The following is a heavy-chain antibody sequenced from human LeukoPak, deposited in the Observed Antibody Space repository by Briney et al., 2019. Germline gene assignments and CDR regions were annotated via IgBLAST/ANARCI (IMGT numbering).Heavy chain of an antibody. D-gene: IGHD5-12*01. V-gene: IGHV3-23*01. Sequence: PGGSLRLSCAASGFTFSSYAMSWVRQAPGKGLEWVSDISGSGGSTYSADSVKGRFTIFRDNSKNTLYLQMNSLRAGDTALYYCGSDYLPGRDDHYYMDVWGKGTTVSVPS. CDR3: GSDYLPGRDDHYYMDV. CDR2: ISGSGGST. CDR1: GFTFSSYA. J-gene: IGHJ6*03.